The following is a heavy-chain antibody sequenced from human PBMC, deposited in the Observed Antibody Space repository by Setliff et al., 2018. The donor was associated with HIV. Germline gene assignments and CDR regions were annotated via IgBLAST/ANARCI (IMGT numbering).Heavy chain of an antibody. CDR2: IYYSGST. V-gene: IGHV4-61*05. D-gene: IGHD3-3*01. CDR3: ASSNNFWSGLDY. J-gene: IGHJ4*02. Sequence: SETLSLTCTVSDGSISSSSYYWGWIRQPPGKGLEWIGYIYYSGSTNYNPSLKSRVTISVDTSKNQFSLKLSSVTAADTAVYYCASSNNFWSGLDYWGQGTLVTVSS. CDR1: DGSISSSSYY.